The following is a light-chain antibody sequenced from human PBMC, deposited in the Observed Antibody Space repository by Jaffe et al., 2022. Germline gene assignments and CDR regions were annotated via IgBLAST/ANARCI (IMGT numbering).Light chain of an antibody. CDR2: DAS. J-gene: IGKJ2*01. V-gene: IGKV1-13*02. CDR3: HQFTSYPNT. CDR1: QGISSA. Sequence: AIQLTQSPSSLSASVGDRVTITCRASQGISSALAWYQQKPGKPPKLLIYDASNLESGVPSRFSGSGSGTDFALTISSLQPEDFATYYCHQFTSYPNTFGQGTRLEIK.